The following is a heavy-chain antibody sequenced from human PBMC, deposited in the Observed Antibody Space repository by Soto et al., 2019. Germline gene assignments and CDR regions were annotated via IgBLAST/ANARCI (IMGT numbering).Heavy chain of an antibody. CDR2: IWYDGSNK. CDR1: GFTFSSYG. CDR3: ARERVDGGGWYYAFDI. J-gene: IGHJ3*02. V-gene: IGHV3-33*01. Sequence: QVQLVESGGGVVQPGRSLRLSCAASGFTFSSYGMHWVRQAPGKGLEWVAVIWYDGSNKYYADSVKGRFTISRDNSKNTLYLQMNSVRAEDTAVYYCARERVDGGGWYYAFDIWGQGTMVTVSS. D-gene: IGHD6-19*01.